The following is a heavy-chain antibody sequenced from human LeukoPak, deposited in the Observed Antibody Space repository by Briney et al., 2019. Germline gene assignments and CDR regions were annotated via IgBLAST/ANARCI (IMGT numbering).Heavy chain of an antibody. J-gene: IGHJ5*02. Sequence: GASVKVSCKASGYTFTNYDIHWVRQATGQGLEWMGWMSPNSGNTGYVQKFQGRVTMTRNTSISTAYMELSSLRSEDTAVYYCARVVGGTYNWFDPWGQGTLVTVSS. CDR3: ARVVGGTYNWFDP. CDR2: MSPNSGNT. V-gene: IGHV1-8*01. CDR1: GYTFTNYD. D-gene: IGHD1-1*01.